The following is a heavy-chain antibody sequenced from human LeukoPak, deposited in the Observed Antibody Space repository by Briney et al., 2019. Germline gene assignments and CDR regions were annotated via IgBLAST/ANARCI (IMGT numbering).Heavy chain of an antibody. V-gene: IGHV4-34*01. CDR3: ARSIAARF. J-gene: IGHJ4*02. CDR2: INHSGST. Sequence: SETLSLTCAVYGGSFSGYYWSWIRQPPGKGLEWIGEINHSGSTNYNPSLKSRVTISVDTSKNQFSLKLSSVTAADTAVYYCARSIAARFWGQGALVTVSS. CDR1: GGSFSGYY. D-gene: IGHD6-6*01.